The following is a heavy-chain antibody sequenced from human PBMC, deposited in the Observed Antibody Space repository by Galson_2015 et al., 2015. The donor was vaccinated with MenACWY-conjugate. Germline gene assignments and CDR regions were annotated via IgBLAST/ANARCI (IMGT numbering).Heavy chain of an antibody. J-gene: IGHJ4*02. Sequence: QSGAEVKKPGESLRISCKGSGYNFTSYWINWVRQMPGKGLEWMGRIDPSDSYTNYNPSFQGHVTLSADKSINTAYLQWSSLKASDTAMYYCARQQYGDFTSDYWGQGTLVTVSS. CDR3: ARQQYGDFTSDY. CDR1: GYNFTSYW. D-gene: IGHD4-17*01. V-gene: IGHV5-10-1*01. CDR2: IDPSDSYT.